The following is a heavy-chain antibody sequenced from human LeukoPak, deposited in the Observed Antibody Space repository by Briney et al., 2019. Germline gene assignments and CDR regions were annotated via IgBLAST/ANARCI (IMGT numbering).Heavy chain of an antibody. CDR1: GFTFSSYA. J-gene: IGHJ4*02. Sequence: QPGGSLRLSCAASGFTFSSYAMHWVRQAPGKGLEYVSAISSNGGSTYYANSVKGRLTISRDNSKNTLYLQMGSLRAEDMAVYYCARDLRDCSSTSCCCYFDYWGQGTLVTVSS. D-gene: IGHD2-2*01. CDR2: ISSNGGST. CDR3: ARDLRDCSSTSCCCYFDY. V-gene: IGHV3-64*01.